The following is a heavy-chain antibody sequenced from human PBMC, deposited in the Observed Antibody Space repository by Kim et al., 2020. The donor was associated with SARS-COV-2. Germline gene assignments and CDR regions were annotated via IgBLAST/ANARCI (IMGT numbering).Heavy chain of an antibody. CDR1: GFTFSSYG. V-gene: IGHV3-33*01. CDR2: IWYDGSNK. D-gene: IGHD3-22*01. Sequence: GGSLRLSCAASGFTFSSYGMHWVRQAPGKGLEWVAVIWYDGSNKYYADSVKGRFTISRDNSKNTLYLQMNSLRAEDTAVYYCARGLLDYYDSSGYYSGRLDYWGQGTLVTVSS. J-gene: IGHJ4*02. CDR3: ARGLLDYYDSSGYYSGRLDY.